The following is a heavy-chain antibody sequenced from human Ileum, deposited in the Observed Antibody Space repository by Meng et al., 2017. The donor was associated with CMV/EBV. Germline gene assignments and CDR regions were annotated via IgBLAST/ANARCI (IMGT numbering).Heavy chain of an antibody. CDR1: GFTFKNHG. D-gene: IGHD3-10*01. CDR2: IRSDGRIT. V-gene: IGHV3-30*02. CDR3: AKDVSGSGL. Sequence: GTLVESGGAVGQPCGSLGLSCAAYGFTFKNHGMHWVRQAPGKGLEWVSFIRSDGRITYYVDSVKGRFSISRDNSRNTLYLEMNSLRHEDTAVYFCAKDVSGSGLWGQGTLVTVSS. J-gene: IGHJ4*02.